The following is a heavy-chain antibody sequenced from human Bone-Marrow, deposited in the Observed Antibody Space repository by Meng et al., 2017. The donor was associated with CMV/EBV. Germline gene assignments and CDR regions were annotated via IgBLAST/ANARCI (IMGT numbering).Heavy chain of an antibody. V-gene: IGHV4-31*03. CDR1: GGSISSGGYY. Sequence: SEPLSLTCTVSGGSISSGGYYWSWIRQHPGKGLEWIGYIYYSGSTYYNPSLKSRVTTSVDTSKNQFSLKLSSVTAADTAVYYCARGGIPPRYFDYWGQGTLVTVSS. CDR2: IYYSGST. J-gene: IGHJ4*02. D-gene: IGHD3-16*01. CDR3: ARGGIPPRYFDY.